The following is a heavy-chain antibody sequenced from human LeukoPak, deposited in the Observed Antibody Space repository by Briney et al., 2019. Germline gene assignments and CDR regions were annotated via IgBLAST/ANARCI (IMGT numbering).Heavy chain of an antibody. J-gene: IGHJ4*02. D-gene: IGHD3-10*01. CDR2: INTNTENP. Sequence: ASVKVSCKASGYTLNKYAINWVRQAPGQGLEWMGWINTNTENPSYGRDFTGRFVFSLDTSVNSAFLQINNLKAEDTAFYYCTLGSYWGQGTLVTVSS. CDR3: TLGSY. V-gene: IGHV7-4-1*02. CDR1: GYTLNKYA.